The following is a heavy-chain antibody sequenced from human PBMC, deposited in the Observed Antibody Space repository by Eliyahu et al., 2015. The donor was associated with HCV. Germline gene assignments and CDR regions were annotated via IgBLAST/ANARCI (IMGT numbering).Heavy chain of an antibody. D-gene: IGHD3-10*01. CDR2: IRYDGSNK. Sequence: QVQLVESGGGVVQPGGSLXLSCAAXGFTFXXYGMHWVRQAPGKGLEWVAFIRYDGSNKYYADSVKGRFTISRDNSKNTLYLQMNSLRTEDTAVYYCAKDREAITMVRGASFDYWGQGTLVTVSS. J-gene: IGHJ4*02. CDR1: GFTFXXYG. CDR3: AKDREAITMVRGASFDY. V-gene: IGHV3-30*02.